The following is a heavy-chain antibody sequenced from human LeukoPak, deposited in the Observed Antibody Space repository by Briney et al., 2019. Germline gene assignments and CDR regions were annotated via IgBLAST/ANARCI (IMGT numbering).Heavy chain of an antibody. CDR2: IYPGDSDA. CDR1: GYSFTTHW. Sequence: GESLKISCTGSGYSFTTHWIGWVRQMPGKGLEWMGIIYPGDSDARYSPSFQGQVTISVDKSISTAYLQWSSLKASDTAMYYCARQGRIVVVTTTHDAFDIWGQGTMVTVSS. J-gene: IGHJ3*02. D-gene: IGHD2-21*02. CDR3: ARQGRIVVVTTTHDAFDI. V-gene: IGHV5-51*01.